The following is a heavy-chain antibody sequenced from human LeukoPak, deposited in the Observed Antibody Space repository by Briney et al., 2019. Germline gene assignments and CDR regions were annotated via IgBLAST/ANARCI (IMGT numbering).Heavy chain of an antibody. CDR3: TTEQLGYCSGGSCYSGDY. J-gene: IGHJ4*02. D-gene: IGHD2-15*01. CDR2: IRYDGSNK. V-gene: IGHV3-30*02. CDR1: GFTFSSYG. Sequence: GGSLRLSCAASGFTFSSYGMHWVRQAPGKGLEWVAFIRYDGSNKYYADSAKGRFTISRDNSKNTLYLQMNSLKTEDTDVYYCTTEQLGYCSGGSCYSGDYWGQGTLVTVSS.